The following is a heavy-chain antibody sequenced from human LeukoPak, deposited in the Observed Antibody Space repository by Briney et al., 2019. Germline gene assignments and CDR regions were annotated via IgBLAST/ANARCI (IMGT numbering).Heavy chain of an antibody. Sequence: SVKVSCKASGGTFSSYAISWVRQAPGQGLEWMGGIIPIFGTANYAQKFQGRVTITADESTSTAYMELSSLRSEDTAVYYCASAAGYYYGMDVWGQGTTVTVSS. CDR1: GGTFSSYA. J-gene: IGHJ6*02. D-gene: IGHD6-25*01. CDR2: IIPIFGTA. V-gene: IGHV1-69*13. CDR3: ASAAGYYYGMDV.